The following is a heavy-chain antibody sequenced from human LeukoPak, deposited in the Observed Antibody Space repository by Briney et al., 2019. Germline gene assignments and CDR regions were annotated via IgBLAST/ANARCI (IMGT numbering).Heavy chain of an antibody. CDR2: IWYDGSNK. CDR1: GFTFSRYA. Sequence: PGGSLRLSCAASGFTFSRYAMHWVRKAPGKGLDWVAVIWYDGSNKYYADSVKGRFTISRDNPKNTLYLQMNSLRAEDTAVYYCARDKDWYFDYWGQGTLVTVSS. V-gene: IGHV3-33*01. J-gene: IGHJ4*02. D-gene: IGHD3/OR15-3a*01. CDR3: ARDKDWYFDY.